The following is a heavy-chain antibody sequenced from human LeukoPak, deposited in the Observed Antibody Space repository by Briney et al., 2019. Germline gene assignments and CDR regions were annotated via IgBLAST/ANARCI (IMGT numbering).Heavy chain of an antibody. J-gene: IGHJ4*02. CDR1: GFTFSSYG. V-gene: IGHV3-48*04. CDR3: ARDDNYYDSSGYPE. Sequence: GGSLRLSCAASGFTFSSYGMHWVRQAPGKGLEWVSYISSSGSTIYYADSVKGRFTISRDNAKNSLYLQMNSLRAEDTAVYYCARDDNYYDSSGYPEWGQGTLVTVSS. D-gene: IGHD3-22*01. CDR2: ISSSGSTI.